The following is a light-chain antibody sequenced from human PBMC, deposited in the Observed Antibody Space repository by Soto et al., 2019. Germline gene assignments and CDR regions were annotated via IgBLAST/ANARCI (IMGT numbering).Light chain of an antibody. Sequence: EIVLTQSPGTLSLSPGERATLSCRASQSVTSNYLAWYQQRPGQAPRPLIYGASTRATGIPDTFSGGGSGTDFTLTISRLEPEDFAVYYCQQYGNSPWTFGQGTKV. V-gene: IGKV3-20*01. CDR2: GAS. CDR1: QSVTSNY. CDR3: QQYGNSPWT. J-gene: IGKJ1*01.